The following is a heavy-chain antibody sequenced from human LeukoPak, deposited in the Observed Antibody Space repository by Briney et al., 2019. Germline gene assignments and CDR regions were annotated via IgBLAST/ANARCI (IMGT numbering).Heavy chain of an antibody. V-gene: IGHV4-39*07. D-gene: IGHD6-19*01. Sequence: SETLSLTCTVSGGSISSSSYYWGWIRQPPGKGLEWIGSIYYSGSTNYNPSLKSRVTISVDTSKNQFSLKLSSVTAADTAVYYCARSVSGWYFDYWGQGTLVTVSS. CDR2: IYYSGST. CDR1: GGSISSSSYY. J-gene: IGHJ4*02. CDR3: ARSVSGWYFDY.